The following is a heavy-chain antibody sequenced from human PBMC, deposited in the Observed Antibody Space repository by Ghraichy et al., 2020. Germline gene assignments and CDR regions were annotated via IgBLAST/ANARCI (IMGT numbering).Heavy chain of an antibody. Sequence: SETLSLTCAVYGGSFSGYYWSWIRQPPGKGLEWIGKINHSGSTNYNPSLKSRVTISVDSSKNQFSLKLSSVTAADTAVYYCARQDYGVNDAFDIWGQGTMVTVPS. CDR2: INHSGST. J-gene: IGHJ3*02. CDR1: GGSFSGYY. CDR3: ARQDYGVNDAFDI. V-gene: IGHV4-34*01. D-gene: IGHD4-17*01.